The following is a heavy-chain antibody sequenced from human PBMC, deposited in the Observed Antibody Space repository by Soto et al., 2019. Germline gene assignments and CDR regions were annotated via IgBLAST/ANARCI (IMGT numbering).Heavy chain of an antibody. CDR2: ISYDGSNK. CDR3: ANGAFWLTFGGVGGPFDY. Sequence: GGSLRLSCAASGFTFSSYGMHWVRQAPGKGLEWVAVISYDGSNKYYADSVKGRFTISRDNSKNTLYLQMNSLRAEDTAVYYCANGAFWLTFGGVGGPFDYWGQGTLVTVSS. J-gene: IGHJ4*02. V-gene: IGHV3-30*18. D-gene: IGHD3-16*01. CDR1: GFTFSSYG.